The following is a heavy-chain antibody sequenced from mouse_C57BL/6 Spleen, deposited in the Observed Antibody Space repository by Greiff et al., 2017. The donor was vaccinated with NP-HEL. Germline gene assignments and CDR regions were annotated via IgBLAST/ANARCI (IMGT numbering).Heavy chain of an antibody. J-gene: IGHJ2*01. CDR3: ARRSEVLLYFDY. CDR2: IYPGDGDT. D-gene: IGHD1-1*01. CDR1: GYAFSSYW. V-gene: IGHV1-80*01. Sequence: QVQLKESGAELVKPGASVKISCKASGYAFSSYWMNWVKQRPGKGLEWIGQIYPGDGDTNYNGKFKGKATLTADKSSSTAYMQLSSLTSEDSAVYFCARRSEVLLYFDYWGQGTTLTVSS.